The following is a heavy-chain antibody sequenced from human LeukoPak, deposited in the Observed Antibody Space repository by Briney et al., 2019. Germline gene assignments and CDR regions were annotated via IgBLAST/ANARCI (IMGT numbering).Heavy chain of an antibody. CDR3: ARDRYSSGWYGPVDAFDI. CDR1: GGTFSGYA. V-gene: IGHV1-69*04. Sequence: SVKVSCKASGGTFSGYAISWVRQAPGQGLEWMGRIIPILGIANYAQKFQGRVTITADKSTSTAYMELSSLRSEDTAVYYCARDRYSSGWYGPVDAFDIWGQGTMVTVPS. CDR2: IIPILGIA. J-gene: IGHJ3*02. D-gene: IGHD6-19*01.